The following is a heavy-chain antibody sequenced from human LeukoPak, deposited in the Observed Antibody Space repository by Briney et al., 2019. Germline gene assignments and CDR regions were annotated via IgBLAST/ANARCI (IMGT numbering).Heavy chain of an antibody. Sequence: SETLSLTCTVSGYSISSGYYWGWTRQPPGKGLEWIGSIYHSGSTHYNPSLKSRVTISVDTSKNQFSLKLSSVTAADTAVYYCARVGGSWFDPWGQGTLVTVSS. CDR2: IYHSGST. V-gene: IGHV4-38-2*02. J-gene: IGHJ5*02. CDR3: ARVGGSWFDP. D-gene: IGHD1-26*01. CDR1: GYSISSGYY.